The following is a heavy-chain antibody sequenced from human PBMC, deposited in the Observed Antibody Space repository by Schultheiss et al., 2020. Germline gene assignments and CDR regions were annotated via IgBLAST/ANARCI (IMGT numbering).Heavy chain of an antibody. CDR1: GYTFTGYY. Sequence: AAVKGSCKASGYTFTGYYMHWVRQAPGQGLEWMGRINPNSGGTGYAQKFQGRVTMTRNTSISTAYMELSSLRSEDTAVYYCARATLLWFREARGNWFDPWGQGTLVTVSS. CDR3: ARATLLWFREARGNWFDP. J-gene: IGHJ5*02. V-gene: IGHV1-2*06. CDR2: INPNSGGT. D-gene: IGHD3-10*01.